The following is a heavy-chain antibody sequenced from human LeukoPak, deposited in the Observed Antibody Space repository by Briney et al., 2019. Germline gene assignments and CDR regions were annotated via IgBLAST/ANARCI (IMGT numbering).Heavy chain of an antibody. V-gene: IGHV3-64*01. Sequence: GGSLRLSCAASGFTFSSYAMHWVRQAPGKGLEYVSAISSNGGSTYYANSVKGRFTISRDNSKNTLYLQMGSLRAEDMAVYYCARAHSSSSWGPYNWFDPWGQGTLVTVSS. CDR1: GFTFSSYA. J-gene: IGHJ5*02. CDR2: ISSNGGST. CDR3: ARAHSSSSWGPYNWFDP. D-gene: IGHD6-13*01.